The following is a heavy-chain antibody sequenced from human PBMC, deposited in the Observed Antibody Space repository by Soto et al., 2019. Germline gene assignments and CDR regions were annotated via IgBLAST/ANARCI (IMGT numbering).Heavy chain of an antibody. CDR1: GFTFSSYG. J-gene: IGHJ2*01. D-gene: IGHD6-19*01. CDR3: AKGGYRAQWPQVDRYFDL. CDR2: ISYDGSNK. Sequence: QVQLVESGGGVVQPGRSLRLSCAASGFTFSSYGMHWVRQAPGKGLEWVAVISYDGSNKYYADSVKGRFTISRDNSKNTXXLQMNSLRAEDTDVYDCAKGGYRAQWPQVDRYFDLWGRGTLVIVS. V-gene: IGHV3-30*18.